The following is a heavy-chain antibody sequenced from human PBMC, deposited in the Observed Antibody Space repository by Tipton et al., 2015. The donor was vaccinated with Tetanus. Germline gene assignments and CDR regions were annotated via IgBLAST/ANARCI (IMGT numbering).Heavy chain of an antibody. D-gene: IGHD6-19*01. V-gene: IGHV3-53*01. CDR1: GFIVSSHY. CDR3: VRDGGSSGWLAY. Sequence: SLRLSCVASGFIVSSHYMSRVRQAPGKGLEWVSVMYSGGDTYYVDSVKGRFSISRDNAKNTLYLQMNSLRVEDTAVYYCVRDGGSSGWLAYWGQGTLVTVSS. J-gene: IGHJ4*02. CDR2: MYSGGDT.